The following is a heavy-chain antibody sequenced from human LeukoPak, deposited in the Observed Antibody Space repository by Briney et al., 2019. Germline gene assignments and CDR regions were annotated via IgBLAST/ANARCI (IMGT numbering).Heavy chain of an antibody. CDR3: ARGHSSGLFDY. J-gene: IGHJ4*02. Sequence: SETLSLTCAVYGGSFSGYYWSWIRQPPGKGLEWIGEINHSGSTNYNPSLKSRVTISVDTSKNQFSLKLSSVTAADTAVSYCARGHSSGLFDYWGQGTLVTVSS. CDR1: GGSFSGYY. D-gene: IGHD6-19*01. CDR2: INHSGST. V-gene: IGHV4-34*01.